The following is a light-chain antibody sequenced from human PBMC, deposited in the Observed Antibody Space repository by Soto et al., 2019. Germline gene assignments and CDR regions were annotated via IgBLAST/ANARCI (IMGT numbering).Light chain of an antibody. V-gene: IGKV1-39*01. J-gene: IGKJ2*03. CDR3: QQYFTTYSYS. CDR1: QSISTY. CDR2: AAS. Sequence: DIQMTQSPSSLSASVEDRVTITCRASQSISTYLNWYQQKPGKAPKLLIYAASSLQSGVPSRFSGSGSGTDFTLTINSLQPEDVAIYYCQQYFTTYSYSFGQGTKVDIK.